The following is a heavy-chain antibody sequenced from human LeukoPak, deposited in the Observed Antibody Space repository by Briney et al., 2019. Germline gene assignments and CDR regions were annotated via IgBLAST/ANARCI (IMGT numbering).Heavy chain of an antibody. CDR1: GFTFSSYT. Sequence: GGSLRLSCVDSGFTFSSYTMIWVRQAPGKGLEWVSAISGSGGSTYYADSVKGRFTISRDNSKNTLYLQMNSLRAEDTAVYYCARGIIAVAGGTYFDYWGQGTLVTVSS. J-gene: IGHJ4*02. V-gene: IGHV3-23*01. D-gene: IGHD6-19*01. CDR2: ISGSGGST. CDR3: ARGIIAVAGGTYFDY.